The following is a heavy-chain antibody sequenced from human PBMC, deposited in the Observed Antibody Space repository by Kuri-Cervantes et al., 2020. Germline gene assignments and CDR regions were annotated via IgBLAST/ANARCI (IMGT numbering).Heavy chain of an antibody. CDR3: ASPSSTTVTYLGPYYMAV. CDR2: IYSGDST. D-gene: IGHD4-17*01. V-gene: IGHV3-53*04. Sequence: GESLKISCAASGFTGSNNYMSWVRQAPGKGLEWVSVIYSGDSTYYADSVKGRFTISRHNPKNTVFLHMHSLRAEDTAVYYCASPSSTTVTYLGPYYMAVWGKGTTVTVSS. CDR1: GFTGSNNY. J-gene: IGHJ6*03.